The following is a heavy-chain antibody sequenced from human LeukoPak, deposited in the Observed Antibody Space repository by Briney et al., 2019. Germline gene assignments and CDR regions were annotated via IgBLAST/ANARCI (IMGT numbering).Heavy chain of an antibody. J-gene: IGHJ4*02. CDR1: GYTFTSYD. CDR3: AKGLNYYDSSGYPS. Sequence: ASVKVSCKASGYTFTSYDINWVRQATGQGLEWMGWMNPNSGNTGYAQKFQGRVTITRNTSISTAYMELNSLRAEDTAVYYCAKGLNYYDSSGYPSWGQGTLVTVSS. V-gene: IGHV1-8*03. CDR2: MNPNSGNT. D-gene: IGHD3-22*01.